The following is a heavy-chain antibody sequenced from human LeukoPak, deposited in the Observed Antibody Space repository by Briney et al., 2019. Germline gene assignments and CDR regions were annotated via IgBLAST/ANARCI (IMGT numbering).Heavy chain of an antibody. J-gene: IGHJ3*02. CDR1: GGSISSSNW. CDR3: TFNLGSGSYAFDI. D-gene: IGHD3-10*01. V-gene: IGHV4-4*02. Sequence: PSETLSLTCTVSGGSISSSNWWSWVRQPPGKGLEWIGEIYHSGSTNYNPSLKSRVTISEDTSKNQISLKLSSVTAADTAVYYCTFNLGSGSYAFDIWGQGTMVTVSS. CDR2: IYHSGST.